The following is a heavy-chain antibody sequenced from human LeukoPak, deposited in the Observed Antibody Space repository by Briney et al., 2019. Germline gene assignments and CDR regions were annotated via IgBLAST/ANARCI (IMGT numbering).Heavy chain of an antibody. Sequence: SETLSLTCAVSGGSISSGGYSWSWIRQPPGKGLEWIGYIYYSGSTYYNPSLKSRVTISVDTSKNQFSLKLSSVTAADTAVYYCARGGVAFDYWGQGTLVTVSS. J-gene: IGHJ4*02. CDR2: IYYSGST. CDR1: GGSISSGGYS. V-gene: IGHV4-30-4*08. CDR3: ARGGVAFDY. D-gene: IGHD3-10*01.